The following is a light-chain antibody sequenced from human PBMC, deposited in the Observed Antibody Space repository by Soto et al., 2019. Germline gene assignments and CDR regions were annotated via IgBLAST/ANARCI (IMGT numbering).Light chain of an antibody. V-gene: IGKV3-20*01. CDR2: GAS. CDR1: QIIPTGC. CDR3: QQYDTSPVT. J-gene: IGKJ2*01. Sequence: DMLLTQFPGTLSLSPGERATLSCRASQIIPTGCLAWFQQKSGQAPRLLLYGASTRATGIPDRFTGSGSGTDVTLTISRLEPEDFAVYYCQQYDTSPVTFGQGTKLEI.